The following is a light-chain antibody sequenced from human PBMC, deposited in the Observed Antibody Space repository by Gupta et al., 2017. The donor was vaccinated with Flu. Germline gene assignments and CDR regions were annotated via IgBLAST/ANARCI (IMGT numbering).Light chain of an antibody. CDR3: QQYGSIPPT. V-gene: IGKV3-20*01. CDR2: GGS. J-gene: IGKJ4*01. Sequence: VLTQSPDTLSLHAGERAILSCRASQGVSSTYIAWYQKKAGQTFLLLIYGGSTRAPDIPDRFTGGASGTDFTLTISGLETEDSATYFCQQYGSIPPTFGGGT. CDR1: QGVSSTY.